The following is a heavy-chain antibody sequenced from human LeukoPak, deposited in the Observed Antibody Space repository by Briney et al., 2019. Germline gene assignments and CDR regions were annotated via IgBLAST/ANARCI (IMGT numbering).Heavy chain of an antibody. J-gene: IGHJ4*02. V-gene: IGHV1-46*01. CDR3: ARDYKIPQQYCSITSCYLFDY. Sequence: AASVKVSCKASGYTFTSYYMHWVRQAPGQGLEWMGIICPSDGSTTYAQDFQGRVTMTRDTSTSTVYMELSSLRSEDTAVYYCARDYKIPQQYCSITSCYLFDYWGQGTLVTVSS. D-gene: IGHD2-2*01. CDR2: ICPSDGST. CDR1: GYTFTSYY.